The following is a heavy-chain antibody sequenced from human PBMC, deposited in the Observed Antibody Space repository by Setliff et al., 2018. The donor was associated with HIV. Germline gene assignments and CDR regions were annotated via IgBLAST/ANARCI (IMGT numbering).Heavy chain of an antibody. D-gene: IGHD3-10*01. J-gene: IGHJ3*01. Sequence: PSETLSLTCTVSGGSISDYYWSWIRQPPGKGLEWIGYIHYGRSSKYNPSLESRVTISGDTSKNQFSLKLNSVTAADTAIYYCARGDNYYYTSGTFHNGLDCFDFWGQGTMVTVSS. CDR3: ARGDNYYYTSGTFHNGLDCFDF. CDR2: IHYGRSS. CDR1: GGSISDYY. V-gene: IGHV4-59*08.